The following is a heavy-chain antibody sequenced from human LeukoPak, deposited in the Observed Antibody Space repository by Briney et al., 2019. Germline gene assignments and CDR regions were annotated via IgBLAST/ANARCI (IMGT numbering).Heavy chain of an antibody. D-gene: IGHD2/OR15-2a*01. CDR2: VSYDGSNK. J-gene: IGHJ4*02. CDR1: GFTFSSYA. V-gene: IGHV3-30-3*01. CDR3: AKDLSSRAFLWDY. Sequence: PGGSLRLSCAASGFTFSSYAMHWVRQAPGKGLEWVAVVSYDGSNKYYADSVKGRFTISRDNSKNTLYLQMNSLRAEDTAVYYCAKDLSSRAFLWDYWGQGTLVTVSS.